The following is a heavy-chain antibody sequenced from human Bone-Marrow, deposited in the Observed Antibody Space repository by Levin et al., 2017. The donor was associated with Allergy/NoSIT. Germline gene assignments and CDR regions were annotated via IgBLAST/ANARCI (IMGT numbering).Heavy chain of an antibody. CDR2: IDHSGST. D-gene: IGHD1/OR15-1a*01. V-gene: IGHV4-34*01. CDR1: GGSFSGYY. Sequence: SETLSLTCAVYGGSFSGYYWSWIRQPPGKGLEWIGEIDHSGSTNYNPSLMSRVTISVDTSKNQFSLKLSSVTAADTAVYYCARADRTYPRCYFDVWGRGSPVTVSS. J-gene: IGHJ2*01. CDR3: ARADRTYPRCYFDV.